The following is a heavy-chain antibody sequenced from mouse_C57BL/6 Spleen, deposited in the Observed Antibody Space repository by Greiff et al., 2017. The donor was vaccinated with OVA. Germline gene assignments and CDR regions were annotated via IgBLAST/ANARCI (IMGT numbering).Heavy chain of an antibody. Sequence: QVQLQQPGAELVKPGASVKLSCKASGYTFTSYWMQWVKQRPGQGLEWIGEIDPSASYTNYNQKFKGKATLTVDTSSSTAYMQLSSLTSEDSAVYYCARHRLDRGYFDDWGTGTTVTVAS. CDR3: ARHRLDRGYFDD. CDR2: IDPSASYT. D-gene: IGHD3-2*01. CDR1: GYTFTSYW. V-gene: IGHV1-50*01. J-gene: IGHJ1*03.